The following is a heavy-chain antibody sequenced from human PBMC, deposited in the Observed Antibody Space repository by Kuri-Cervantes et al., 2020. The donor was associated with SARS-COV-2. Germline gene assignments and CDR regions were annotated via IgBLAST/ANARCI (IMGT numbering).Heavy chain of an antibody. CDR1: GFTFSSYW. J-gene: IGHJ3*02. CDR2: IKQDGSEK. D-gene: IGHD3-22*01. V-gene: IGHV3-7*01. Sequence: GESLKISCAASGFTFSSYWMSWVRQAPGKGLEWVANIKQDGSEKYYVDSVKGRFTISGDNAKNSLYLQMNSLRAEDTAVYYCAREFRSFTMIVADAFDIWGQGTMVTVSS. CDR3: AREFRSFTMIVADAFDI.